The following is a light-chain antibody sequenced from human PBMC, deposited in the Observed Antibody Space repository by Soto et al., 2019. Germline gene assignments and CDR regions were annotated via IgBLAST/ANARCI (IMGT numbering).Light chain of an antibody. CDR3: ASWDNDLNGPI. J-gene: IGLJ2*01. CDR1: ASNVGSTY. V-gene: IGLV1-47*01. Sequence: QPVLTQPPSASGTPGQRVSISCSGSASNVGSTYVFWYQQVPGTAPTLLIYKNNQRPSGVSDRFSGSKSGTSASLAISGLRVDDEADYYCASWDNDLNGPIFGGGTQLTVL. CDR2: KNN.